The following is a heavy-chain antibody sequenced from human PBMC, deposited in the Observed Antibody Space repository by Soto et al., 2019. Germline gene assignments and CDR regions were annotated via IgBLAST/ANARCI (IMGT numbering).Heavy chain of an antibody. CDR2: INAGNGNT. Sequence: QVQLVQSGAEVKKPGASVKVSCKASAYTFTSYAMHWVRQAPGQRLEWMGWINAGNGNTKYSQKFQGRVTITRDTSASTAYMELSSLRSEDTAVYYCARTVVYYYGMDVWGQGTTVTVSS. V-gene: IGHV1-3*01. CDR3: ARTVVYYYGMDV. J-gene: IGHJ6*02. CDR1: AYTFTSYA. D-gene: IGHD4-17*01.